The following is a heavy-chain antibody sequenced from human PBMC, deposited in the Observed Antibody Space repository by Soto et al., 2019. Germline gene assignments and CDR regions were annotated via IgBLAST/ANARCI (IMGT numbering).Heavy chain of an antibody. D-gene: IGHD3-10*01. CDR3: ARGYLDYYGSGSYFSTRAANWYFDL. CDR2: INHSGST. J-gene: IGHJ2*01. V-gene: IGHV4-34*01. CDR1: GGSFSGYY. Sequence: QVQLQQWGAGLLKPSETLSLTCAVYGGSFSGYYWSWIRQPPGKGLEWIGEINHSGSTNYNPSLKSRVTISVDTSKTQFSLKLSSVTVADTAVYYCARGYLDYYGSGSYFSTRAANWYFDLWGRGTLVTVSS.